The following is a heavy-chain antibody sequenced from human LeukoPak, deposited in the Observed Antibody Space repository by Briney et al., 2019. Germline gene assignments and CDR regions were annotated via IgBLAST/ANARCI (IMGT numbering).Heavy chain of an antibody. J-gene: IGHJ4*02. Sequence: PGGFLRLSCAASGFTFSSYAMHWVRQAPGKGLEWVAVISYDGSNKYYADSVKGRFTISRDNSKNTLYLQMNSLRAEDTAVYYCARDAAFCSSTSCYLDYWGQGTLVTVSS. CDR3: ARDAAFCSSTSCYLDY. CDR1: GFTFSSYA. CDR2: ISYDGSNK. V-gene: IGHV3-30*01. D-gene: IGHD2-2*01.